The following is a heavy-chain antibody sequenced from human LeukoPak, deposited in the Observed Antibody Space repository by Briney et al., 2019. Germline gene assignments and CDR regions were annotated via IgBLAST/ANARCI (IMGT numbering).Heavy chain of an antibody. CDR3: ARQLSNDGDYVGAFNS. J-gene: IGHJ4*02. Sequence: SETLSLTCTLSGASIISDDSYWTWIRHPPGKGLAWIGNIYYSGSTYYNPSLESRFTISVDTSKNHFSLKLSSVTAADTAVYYCARQLSNDGDYVGAFNSWGQGTLVTVSS. V-gene: IGHV4-30-4*01. CDR1: GASIISDDSY. D-gene: IGHD4-17*01. CDR2: IYYSGST.